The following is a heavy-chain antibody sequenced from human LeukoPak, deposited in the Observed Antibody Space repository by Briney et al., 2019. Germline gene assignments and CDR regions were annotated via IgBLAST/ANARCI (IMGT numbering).Heavy chain of an antibody. J-gene: IGHJ6*03. CDR2: LNPSGGST. CDR1: GYTFTSYY. Sequence: ASVKISCKASGYTFTSYYIHWVRQAPGQGLEGVGILNPSGGSTSYAQKFQGRVTMTRDTSTSTVYMELSSLRSDDTAVYYCTRATIFGVVVHYYYMDVWGKGTTVTVSS. V-gene: IGHV1-46*03. CDR3: TRATIFGVVVHYYYMDV. D-gene: IGHD3-3*01.